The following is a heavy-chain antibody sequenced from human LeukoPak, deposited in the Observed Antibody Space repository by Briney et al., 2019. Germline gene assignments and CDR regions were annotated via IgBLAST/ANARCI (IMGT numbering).Heavy chain of an antibody. CDR1: EFSVGSNY. V-gene: IGHV3-66*01. CDR3: AKLGVAGNDY. D-gene: IGHD6-19*01. Sequence: GGSLRLSCAASEFSVGSNYMTWVRQAPGKGLEWVSLIYSGGSTYYADSVKGRFTISRDNSKNTLYLQMNSLRAEDTAVYYCAKLGVAGNDYWGQGTLVTVSS. J-gene: IGHJ4*02. CDR2: IYSGGST.